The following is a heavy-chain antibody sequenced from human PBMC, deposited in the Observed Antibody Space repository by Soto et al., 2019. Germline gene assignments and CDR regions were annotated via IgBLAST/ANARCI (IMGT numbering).Heavy chain of an antibody. V-gene: IGHV4-4*07. CDR3: VRGRSYSVYDF. Sequence: LSLTCTVSGGSISGHAWIWVRQPAGRGLEWIGHIYPSGSTSYNPSLRSRVTMSLDTSNNQIFLDLTSVTAADTAVFYCVRGRSYSVYDFWGPGTLVTVSS. J-gene: IGHJ4*02. CDR1: GGSISGHA. CDR2: IYPSGST. D-gene: IGHD5-12*01.